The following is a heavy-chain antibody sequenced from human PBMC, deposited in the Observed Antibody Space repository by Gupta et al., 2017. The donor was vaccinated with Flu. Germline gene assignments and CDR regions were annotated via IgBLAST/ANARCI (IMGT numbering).Heavy chain of an antibody. D-gene: IGHD5-12*01. CDR3: AHSPDSGYDPYYFDY. J-gene: IGHJ4*02. CDR1: GVG. V-gene: IGHV2-5*01. CDR2: IYWNGDQ. Sequence: GVGVGWIRQPPGKALELLALIYWNGDQRFSPSLKSRLTITKDTSKNQVVLTVPNMDPADTATYYCAHSPDSGYDPYYFDYWGRGTLVTVSS.